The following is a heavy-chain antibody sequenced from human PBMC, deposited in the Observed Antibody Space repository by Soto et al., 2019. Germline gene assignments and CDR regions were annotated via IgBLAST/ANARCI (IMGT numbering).Heavy chain of an antibody. D-gene: IGHD1-26*01. V-gene: IGHV2-5*02. CDR1: GFSLTTDRVG. CDR3: AHAYGGRSLY. J-gene: IGHJ4*02. Sequence: QITLKESGPTLVKPTQTLTLNCTFSGFSLTTDRVGVCWIRQPPGEALEWLAVIYWDDTKTYRPSLESRLTITKDPSKNQVALTMTNLDSVDTVTYYCAHAYGGRSLYWGQGTLVTVSS. CDR2: IYWDDTK.